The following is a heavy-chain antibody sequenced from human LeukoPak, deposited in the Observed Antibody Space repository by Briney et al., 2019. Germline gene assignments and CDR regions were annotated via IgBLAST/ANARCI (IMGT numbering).Heavy chain of an antibody. CDR1: GFTLSSYA. J-gene: IGHJ4*02. V-gene: IGHV3-64*01. CDR3: ARDRESYYDILTGQIGSAYFYY. D-gene: IGHD3-9*01. Sequence: SGGSLRLSCAASGFTLSSYAMHWVRQAPGKGLEYVSAISSNGGSTYYANSVKGRFTISRDNSKNTLYLQMGSLRAEDMAVYYCARDRESYYDILTGQIGSAYFYYWGQGTLVTVSS. CDR2: ISSNGGST.